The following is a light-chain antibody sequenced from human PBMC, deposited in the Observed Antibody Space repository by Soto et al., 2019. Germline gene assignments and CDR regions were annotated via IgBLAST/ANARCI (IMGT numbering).Light chain of an antibody. V-gene: IGLV2-14*01. CDR3: SSYTSSSTYV. CDR1: SSDVGGYTY. Sequence: QSALTQPASVSGSPGQWITISCTGTSSDVGGYTYVSWYQQYPGKAPKLMIYDVSNRPSGVSNRFSGSKSGNTASLTISGLQAEDEADYYCSSYTSSSTYVFGTGTKSPS. J-gene: IGLJ1*01. CDR2: DVS.